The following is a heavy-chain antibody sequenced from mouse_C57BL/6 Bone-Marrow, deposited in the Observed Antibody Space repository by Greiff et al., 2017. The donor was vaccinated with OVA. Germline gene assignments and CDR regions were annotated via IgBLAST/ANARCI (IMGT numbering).Heavy chain of an antibody. D-gene: IGHD2-3*01. CDR2: IYPGDGDT. V-gene: IGHV1-82*01. CDR1: GYAFSSSW. CDR3: ARWLLYYFDY. Sequence: QVQLQQSGPELVKPGASVKISCKASGYAFSSSWMHWVKQRPGKGLEWIGRIYPGDGDTNYNGKFKGKATLTADKASSTAYMPLSSLTSEDSAVYFCARWLLYYFDYWGKGTTRTVSS. J-gene: IGHJ2*01.